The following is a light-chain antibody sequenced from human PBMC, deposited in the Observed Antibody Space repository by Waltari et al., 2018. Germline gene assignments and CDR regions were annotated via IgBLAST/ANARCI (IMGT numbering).Light chain of an antibody. Sequence: QSVLSQPPSASGTPGQRVPLSCSGNRYHLGNRYVYGYSQPPGMAPKLLIYKNSQRPSGVPDRISGSKSGTSASLAISGLRSEDEADYYCASWDDSLGGVIFGGGTKVTVL. CDR2: KNS. CDR1: RYHLGNRY. J-gene: IGLJ2*01. V-gene: IGLV1-47*01. CDR3: ASWDDSLGGVI.